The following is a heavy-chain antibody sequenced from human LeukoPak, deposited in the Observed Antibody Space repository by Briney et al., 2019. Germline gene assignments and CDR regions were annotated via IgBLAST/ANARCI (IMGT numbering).Heavy chain of an antibody. J-gene: IGHJ5*02. Sequence: SETLSLTCTVSGGSISSYYWSWIRQPAGKGLEWIGRIYTSGSTNYNPSLKSRVTMSVDTSKNQFSLELSSVTAADTAVYYCARELSTYYYGSGSPKWFDPWGQGTLVTVSS. CDR3: ARELSTYYYGSGSPKWFDP. V-gene: IGHV4-4*07. CDR2: IYTSGST. D-gene: IGHD3-10*01. CDR1: GGSISSYY.